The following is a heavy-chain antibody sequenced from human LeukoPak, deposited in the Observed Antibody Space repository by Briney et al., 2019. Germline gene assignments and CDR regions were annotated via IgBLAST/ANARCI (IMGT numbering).Heavy chain of an antibody. V-gene: IGHV4-34*01. CDR2: IDRSGSN. J-gene: IGHJ6*03. D-gene: IGHD6-19*01. CDR1: GGSFSGYY. Sequence: SETLSLTCAVYGGSFSGYYWSWIRQPPGKGLEWIGEIDRSGSNNYNPSFKSRVTISVDTSKSKFALNLRTVTAADTAVYYCARGTAVAGFPNMDVWGKGTTVTVSS. CDR3: ARGTAVAGFPNMDV.